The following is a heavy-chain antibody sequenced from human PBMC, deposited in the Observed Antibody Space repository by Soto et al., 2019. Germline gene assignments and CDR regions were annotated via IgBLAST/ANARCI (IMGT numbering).Heavy chain of an antibody. V-gene: IGHV3-23*01. CDR1: GFTFSSYA. CDR3: AKVLVGTYYYDSSGYGNLDY. D-gene: IGHD3-22*01. J-gene: IGHJ4*02. CDR2: ISGSGGST. Sequence: GGSLRLSCAASGFTFSSYAMSWVRQAPGKGLEWVSAISGSGGSTYYADSVKGRFTISRDNSKNTLYLQMNSLRAEDTAVYYCAKVLVGTYYYDSSGYGNLDYWGQGTLVTVSS.